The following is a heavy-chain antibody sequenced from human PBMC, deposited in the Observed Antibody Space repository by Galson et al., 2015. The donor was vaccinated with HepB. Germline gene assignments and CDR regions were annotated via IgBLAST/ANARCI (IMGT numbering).Heavy chain of an antibody. CDR3: AREPAGCCSGGSCWVF. V-gene: IGHV5-10-1*01. J-gene: IGHJ4*02. Sequence: WMGRIDPTDSYTNYSPSFQGHVTISADRSINTAYLQWSTLKASDSAMYYCAREPAGCCSGGSCWVFWGQGTLVTVSS. D-gene: IGHD2-15*01. CDR2: IDPTDSYT.